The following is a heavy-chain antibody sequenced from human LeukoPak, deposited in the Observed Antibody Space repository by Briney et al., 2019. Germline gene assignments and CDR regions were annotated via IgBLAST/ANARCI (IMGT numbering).Heavy chain of an antibody. J-gene: IGHJ2*01. V-gene: IGHV3-23*01. D-gene: IGHD5-18*01. CDR1: GFTFSSYG. Sequence: GGTLRLSCAASGFTFSSYGMSRVRQAPGKGLEWVSAISGSGGSTYYADSVKGRFTISRDNSKNTLYLQMNSLRAEDTAVYYCAKDTASSWWYFDLWGRGTLVTVSS. CDR2: ISGSGGST. CDR3: AKDTASSWWYFDL.